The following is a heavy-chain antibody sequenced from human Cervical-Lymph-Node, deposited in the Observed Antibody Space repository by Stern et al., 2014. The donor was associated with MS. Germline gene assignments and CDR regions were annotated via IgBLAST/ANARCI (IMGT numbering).Heavy chain of an antibody. CDR3: TKDGLESENFYDAFDF. V-gene: IGHV3-30*18. CDR1: GFTFSSYS. D-gene: IGHD1-7*01. Sequence: QVQLVESGGGVVQPGRSLRLSCAASGFTFSSYSMQWVRQAPGKGLEWVAIISKDGTAKVYGDSVKGRFTISRDNSKKTLYLQMDGLRIEDTAVYYCTKDGLESENFYDAFDFWGQGTMVTVSS. CDR2: ISKDGTAK. J-gene: IGHJ3*01.